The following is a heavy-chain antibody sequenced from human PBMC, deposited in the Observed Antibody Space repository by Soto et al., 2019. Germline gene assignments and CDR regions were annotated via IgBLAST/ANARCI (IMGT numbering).Heavy chain of an antibody. CDR2: IYYSGST. J-gene: IGHJ4*02. D-gene: IGHD1-26*01. V-gene: IGHV4-31*03. CDR1: GGSISSGGYY. CDR3: AREMPSRVGATLDY. Sequence: QVQLQESGPGLVKPSQTLSLTCTVSGGSISSGGYYWSWIRQHPGKGLEWIGYIYYSGSTYYNPSLKSRVTIAVDTSKNQYALKLSSVTAADTAVYYCAREMPSRVGATLDYWGQGTLVTVSS.